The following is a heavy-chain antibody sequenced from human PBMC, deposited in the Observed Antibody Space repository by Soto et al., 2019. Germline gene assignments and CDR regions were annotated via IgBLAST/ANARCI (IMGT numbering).Heavy chain of an antibody. CDR2: ISAGNGNT. CDR1: GYTFTSYA. D-gene: IGHD3-3*01. J-gene: IGHJ5*02. Sequence: QVQLVQSGAEVKKPGASVKVSCKASGYTFTSYAMHWVRQAPGQRLEWMGWISAGNGNTKYSQKFQGRVTITRDTSASTAYMELSSLRSEDTAVYYCASPLGSGFSFDPWGQGTLVTVSS. V-gene: IGHV1-3*01. CDR3: ASPLGSGFSFDP.